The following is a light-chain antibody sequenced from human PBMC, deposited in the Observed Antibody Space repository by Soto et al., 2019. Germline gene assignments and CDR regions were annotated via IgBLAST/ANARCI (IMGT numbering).Light chain of an antibody. CDR1: QGVGTW. CDR2: AAS. CDR3: QQANSFPIT. V-gene: IGKV1D-12*01. J-gene: IGKJ5*01. Sequence: DIQMTQSPSAVSASVGDRVTITCRASQGVGTWLAWYQQKPGKAPNLLIYAASSLQTGDPSRFSGSGSGTDFSLTISSLQPEDSATYYCQQANSFPITFGQGTRLEI.